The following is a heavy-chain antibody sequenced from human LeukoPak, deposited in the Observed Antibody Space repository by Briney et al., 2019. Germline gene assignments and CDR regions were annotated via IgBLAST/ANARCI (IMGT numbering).Heavy chain of an antibody. CDR1: GGSISSYY. CDR3: ASQSGYQLPSTFDY. V-gene: IGHV4-59*08. D-gene: IGHD2-2*01. J-gene: IGHJ4*02. CDR2: IYYSGST. Sequence: SETLSLTCTVSGGSISSYYWXWIRQPPGXXLXXIXXIYYSGSTNYNPSIKSRVTISVDTSKNQFSLKLSSVTAADTAVYYCASQSGYQLPSTFDYWGQGTLVTVSS.